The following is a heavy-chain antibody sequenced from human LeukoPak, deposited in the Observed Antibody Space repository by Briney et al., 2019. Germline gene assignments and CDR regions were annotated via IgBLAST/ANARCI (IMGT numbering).Heavy chain of an antibody. Sequence: PGGSLRLSCAASGFTFSSYGMHRVRQAPGKGLEWVAVISYDGSNKYYADSVKGRFTISRDNSKNTLYLQMNSLRAEDTAVYYCAKFSSAGAVVGRGWSDPWGQGTLVTVSS. J-gene: IGHJ5*02. CDR2: ISYDGSNK. V-gene: IGHV3-30*18. CDR1: GFTFSSYG. D-gene: IGHD1-26*01. CDR3: AKFSSAGAVVGRGWSDP.